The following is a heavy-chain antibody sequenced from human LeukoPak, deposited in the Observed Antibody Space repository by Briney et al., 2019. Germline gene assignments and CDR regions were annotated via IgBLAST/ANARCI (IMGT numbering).Heavy chain of an antibody. CDR2: ISGSGGST. CDR3: ARDSVTLDTFD. J-gene: IGHJ4*02. CDR1: GFTVSSNY. D-gene: IGHD3-16*01. Sequence: GGSLRLSCAASGFTVSSNYMSWVRQAPGKGLEWVSAISGSGGSTYYADSVKGRFTISRDNSKNTLYLQMNSLRAEDTAVYYCARDSVTLDTFDWGQGTLATVSS. V-gene: IGHV3-53*01.